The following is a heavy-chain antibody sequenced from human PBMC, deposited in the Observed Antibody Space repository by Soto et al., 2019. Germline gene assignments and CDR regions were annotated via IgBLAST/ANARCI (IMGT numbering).Heavy chain of an antibody. J-gene: IGHJ4*02. CDR1: GGSISSGGYY. D-gene: IGHD5-12*01. CDR3: ATTSPSRDGYNLAY. CDR2: IYYIGGT. V-gene: IGHV4-31*04. Sequence: QVRLQESGPGLVKPSQTLSLTCTVSGGSISSGGYYWSWVRQHPGKGLEWIGYIYYIGGTYSNPSLKSRVTMSVDTSKNQFSLKLSSVTAADTAVYYCATTSPSRDGYNLAYWGQGTLVTVSS.